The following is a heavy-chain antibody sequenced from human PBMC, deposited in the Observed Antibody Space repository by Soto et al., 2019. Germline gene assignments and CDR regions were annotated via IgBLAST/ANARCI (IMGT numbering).Heavy chain of an antibody. D-gene: IGHD5-18*01. CDR1: GGIISSCV. V-gene: IGHV4-59*08. J-gene: IGHJ4*02. CDR2: IYYSGST. Sequence: SDTLCLTYSVAGGIISSCVSIWIRQPPGKGLECIGYIYYSGSTNYNPSLKSRVTISVDTSKNQFSLKLSSVTAADTAVYYCARRYGTCFAYWGQGTLVTIS. CDR3: ARRYGTCFAY.